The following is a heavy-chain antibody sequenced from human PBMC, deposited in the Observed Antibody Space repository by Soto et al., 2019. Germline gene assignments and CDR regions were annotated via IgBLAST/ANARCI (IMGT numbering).Heavy chain of an antibody. CDR3: ASKVPAAAPRYCSGDSCYPYYFDY. D-gene: IGHD2-15*01. Sequence: QVQLVQSGAEVKKPGSSVKVSCKASGGTFSSYAISWVRQAPGQGLEWMGGIIPIFGTANYAQKFQGRVTITADESTSTAYMELSSLRSEDTAVYYCASKVPAAAPRYCSGDSCYPYYFDYWGQGTLVTVSS. CDR1: GGTFSSYA. CDR2: IIPIFGTA. V-gene: IGHV1-69*01. J-gene: IGHJ4*02.